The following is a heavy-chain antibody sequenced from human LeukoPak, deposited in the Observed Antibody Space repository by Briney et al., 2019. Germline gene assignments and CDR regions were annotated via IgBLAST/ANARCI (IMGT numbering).Heavy chain of an antibody. J-gene: IGHJ4*02. V-gene: IGHV4-38-2*02. D-gene: IGHD3-10*01. CDR2: IYHSGST. CDR3: ARDPQLNYFDY. Sequence: SETLSLTCTVSGYSISSGYYWGWIRQPPGKGLEWIGSIYHSGSTYYNPSLKSRVTISVDTSKNQFSLKLSSVTAADTAVYYCARDPQLNYFDYWGQGTLVTVSS. CDR1: GYSISSGYY.